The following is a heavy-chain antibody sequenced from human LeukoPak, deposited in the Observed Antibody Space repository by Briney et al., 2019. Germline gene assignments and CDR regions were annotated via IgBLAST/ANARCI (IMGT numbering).Heavy chain of an antibody. CDR2: ISYDGSNK. Sequence: GGSLRLSCAASGFTFSSYAMHWVRQAPGKGLEWVAVISYDGSNKYYADSVKGRFTISRDNSKNTLYLQMNSLRAEDTAVHYCARAGPVVPAARNYYYYGMDVWGQGTTVTVSS. CDR1: GFTFSSYA. V-gene: IGHV3-30-3*01. D-gene: IGHD2-2*01. J-gene: IGHJ6*02. CDR3: ARAGPVVPAARNYYYYGMDV.